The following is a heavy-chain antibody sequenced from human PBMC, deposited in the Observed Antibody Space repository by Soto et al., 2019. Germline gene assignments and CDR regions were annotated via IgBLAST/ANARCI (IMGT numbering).Heavy chain of an antibody. D-gene: IGHD2-2*01. CDR2: ISYDGSNK. CDR1: GFTFSSYG. J-gene: IGHJ5*02. Sequence: SLRLSCAASGFTFSSYGMHWVRQAPGKGLEWVAVISYDGSNKYYADSVKGRFTISRDNSKNTLDLQMNSLRVEDTALYFCAKEAGWGCSSIICYPWFDPWGQGTLVTVSS. CDR3: AKEAGWGCSSIICYPWFDP. V-gene: IGHV3-30*18.